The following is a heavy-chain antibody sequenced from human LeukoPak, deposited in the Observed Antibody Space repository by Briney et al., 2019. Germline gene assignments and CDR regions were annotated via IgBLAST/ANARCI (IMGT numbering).Heavy chain of an antibody. CDR2: IYPGDSDT. CDR3: ARTDYGYCSGGSCEIDAFDI. Sequence: GESLKISCTVSGYSFTSYWIGWVRQMPGKGLEWMGIIYPGDSDTRYSPSFQGQVTISADKSISTAYLQWSSLKASDTAMYYCARTDYGYCSGGSCEIDAFDIWGQGTMVTVSS. D-gene: IGHD2-15*01. J-gene: IGHJ3*02. CDR1: GYSFTSYW. V-gene: IGHV5-51*01.